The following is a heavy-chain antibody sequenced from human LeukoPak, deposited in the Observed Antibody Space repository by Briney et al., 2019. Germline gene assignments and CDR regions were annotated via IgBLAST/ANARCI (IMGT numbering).Heavy chain of an antibody. J-gene: IGHJ3*02. CDR3: ARYSDFWTGRRVAFDI. D-gene: IGHD3-3*01. CDR1: GGSFSGYY. V-gene: IGHV4-34*01. Sequence: SETLSLTCAVYGGSFSGYYWSWIRQPPGKGLEWIGEINHSGSTNYNPSLKSRVTISVDTSKNQLSLKLSSVTAADTAVYYCARYSDFWTGRRVAFDIWGQGTMVTVPS. CDR2: INHSGST.